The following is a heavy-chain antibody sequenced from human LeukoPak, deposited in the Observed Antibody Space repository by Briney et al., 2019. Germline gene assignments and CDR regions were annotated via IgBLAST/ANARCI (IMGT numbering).Heavy chain of an antibody. CDR3: VRGGFGHAMDV. Sequence: GGSLRLSCAASGFTFSSYWMNWVRQAPGKGLVWVSRIASDGSSTTYADSVKGRFSISRDNAKNTLYLQMTSLGAEDTAVYYCVRGGFGHAMDVWGQGTTVTVSS. CDR2: IASDGSST. D-gene: IGHD3-10*01. J-gene: IGHJ6*02. V-gene: IGHV3-74*01. CDR1: GFTFSSYW.